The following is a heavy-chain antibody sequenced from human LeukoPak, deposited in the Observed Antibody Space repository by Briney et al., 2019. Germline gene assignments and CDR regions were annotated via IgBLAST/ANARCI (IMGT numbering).Heavy chain of an antibody. CDR2: INPSGGST. Sequence: ASVKVSCKASGYTFTSYYMHWVRQAPGQGLEWMGIINPSGGSTSYAQKFQGRVTMTRDTSTSTVYMELSSLRSEDTAVYYCARGGGGGSYSYYYGMDVWGQGTTVTVSS. D-gene: IGHD2-15*01. V-gene: IGHV1-46*01. J-gene: IGHJ6*02. CDR3: ARGGGGGSYSYYYGMDV. CDR1: GYTFTSYY.